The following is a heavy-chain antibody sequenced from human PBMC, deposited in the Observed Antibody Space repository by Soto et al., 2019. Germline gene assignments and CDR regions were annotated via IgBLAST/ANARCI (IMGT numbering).Heavy chain of an antibody. D-gene: IGHD2-15*01. CDR1: GFTFSSYA. CDR2: ISDSGDST. J-gene: IGHJ4*02. V-gene: IGHV3-23*01. CDR3: AKSLTRGYCSGGSCYSAFEY. Sequence: PGGSLRLSCAASGFTFSSYAMTWVRQAPGKGLEWVSAISDSGDSTYYADSVKGRFTISRDNSKNSLYLQMISLRAEDTAVYYCAKSLTRGYCSGGSCYSAFEYWGQGTLVTVSS.